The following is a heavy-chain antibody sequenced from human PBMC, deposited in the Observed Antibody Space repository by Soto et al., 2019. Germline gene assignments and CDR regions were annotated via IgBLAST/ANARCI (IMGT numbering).Heavy chain of an antibody. D-gene: IGHD2-15*01. CDR2: INHSGST. CDR3: AAFVAVAVIDY. CDR1: GGSLKSGGYY. J-gene: IGHJ4*02. V-gene: IGHV4-31*03. Sequence: QVQLQESVPGLVKPSETLSLTCNVSGGSLKSGGYYWSWVRQLPGKGLEWIGYINHSGSTYYRPSLKSRITMSVETSKNQFSLRLNSVTAADTAVYYCAAFVAVAVIDYWGQGTLVTVSS.